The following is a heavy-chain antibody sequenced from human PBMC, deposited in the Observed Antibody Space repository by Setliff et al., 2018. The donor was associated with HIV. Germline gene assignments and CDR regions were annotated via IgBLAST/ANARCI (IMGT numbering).Heavy chain of an antibody. CDR2: ITGSSSYT. V-gene: IGHV3-11*05. J-gene: IGHJ4*02. CDR1: GFTFSDYY. CDR3: ARVMIGYSGYDAFDY. D-gene: IGHD5-12*01. Sequence: LRLSCAASGFTFSDYYMSWIRQAPGKGLEWVSYITGSSSYTNYADSVKGRFTISRDNAKNSLYLQMNSLRAEDTAVYYCARVMIGYSGYDAFDYWGQGTLVTVSA.